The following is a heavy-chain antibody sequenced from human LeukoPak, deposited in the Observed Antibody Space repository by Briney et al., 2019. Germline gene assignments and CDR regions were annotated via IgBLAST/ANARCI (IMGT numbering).Heavy chain of an antibody. V-gene: IGHV3-21*01. CDR1: GLTFSSYS. Sequence: GGSLRLSCAASGLTFSSYSMTWVRQAPGRGLEWVSSISSSSSYIYYADSVKGRFTISRDNAKNSLYLQMNSLRAEDTAVYYCARDLSGIAGYTYGRGIDYWGQGTLVTVSS. J-gene: IGHJ4*02. CDR2: ISSSSSYI. D-gene: IGHD5-18*01. CDR3: ARDLSGIAGYTYGRGIDY.